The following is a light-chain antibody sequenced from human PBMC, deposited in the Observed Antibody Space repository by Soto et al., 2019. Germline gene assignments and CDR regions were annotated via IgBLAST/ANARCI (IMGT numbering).Light chain of an antibody. Sequence: EIVLTQSPDTLSLSPGERATFSCRATQSITNKYVAWYQQKAGQAPRLLIYGACTRATGIPDRFRGSGSGTDFTLSITRLEPEDFAVYYCHQYLDSPNTFGQWTNLEIK. CDR1: QSITNKY. J-gene: IGKJ2*01. CDR2: GAC. CDR3: HQYLDSPNT. V-gene: IGKV3-20*01.